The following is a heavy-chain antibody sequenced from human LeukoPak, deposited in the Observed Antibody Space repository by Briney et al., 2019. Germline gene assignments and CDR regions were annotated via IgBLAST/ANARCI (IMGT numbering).Heavy chain of an antibody. V-gene: IGHV1-18*01. CDR1: GYTFTSYG. CDR3: SRDRLYDILTGYYQRDFDY. Sequence: ASVKVSCKASGYTFTSYGISWVRQAPGQGLEWMGWISAYNGNTNYAQKLQGRVTMTTDTSTSTAYMELRSLRSDDTAVYYCSRDRLYDILTGYYQRDFDYWGQGTLVTVSS. D-gene: IGHD3-9*01. J-gene: IGHJ4*02. CDR2: ISAYNGNT.